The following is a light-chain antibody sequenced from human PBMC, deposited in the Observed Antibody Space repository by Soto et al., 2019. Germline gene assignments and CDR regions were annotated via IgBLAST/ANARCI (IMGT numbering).Light chain of an antibody. V-gene: IGLV2-14*03. Sequence: QSVLTQPASVSGSPGQSITISCTGTISDVGGYNFVSWYQQYPGKAPKLMICDVSNRPSGVSYRFSGSKSGNTASLTISGLQAEDEADYYCSSFTGSNYVFGTGTKVTVL. CDR1: ISDVGGYNF. CDR3: SSFTGSNYV. J-gene: IGLJ1*01. CDR2: DVS.